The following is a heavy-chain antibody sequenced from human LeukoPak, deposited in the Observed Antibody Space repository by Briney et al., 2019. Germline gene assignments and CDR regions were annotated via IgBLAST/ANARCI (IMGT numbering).Heavy chain of an antibody. V-gene: IGHV4-39*01. CDR3: VRRPAVVGGTLDY. Sequence: KSSETLSLTCAASGGSISSSSYYWGWIRQPPGKGLEWIGSIYYSGRAYYNPSLESRVSISMDTSRNQFSLKLNSVTAAGTAVYYSVRRPAVVGGTLDYWGQGTLVTVSS. D-gene: IGHD1-26*01. CDR1: GGSISSSSYY. J-gene: IGHJ4*02. CDR2: IYYSGRA.